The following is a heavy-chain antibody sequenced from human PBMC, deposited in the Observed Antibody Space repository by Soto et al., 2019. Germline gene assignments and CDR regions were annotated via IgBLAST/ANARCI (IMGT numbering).Heavy chain of an antibody. Sequence: GESLKISCKGSGYSFTSYWIGCVRQMPGKGLEWMGIIYPGDSDTRYSPSFQGQVTISADKSISTAYLQWSSLKASDTAMYYCARPSRSSWPDAFDICGQGTMVTVSS. V-gene: IGHV5-51*01. CDR2: IYPGDSDT. J-gene: IGHJ3*02. CDR3: ARPSRSSWPDAFDI. D-gene: IGHD6-13*01. CDR1: GYSFTSYW.